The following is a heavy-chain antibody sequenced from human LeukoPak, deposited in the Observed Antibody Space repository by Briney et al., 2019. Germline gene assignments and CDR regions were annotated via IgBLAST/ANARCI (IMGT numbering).Heavy chain of an antibody. CDR3: ARERAAYCTGDCHSFDY. CDR1: GGSISSGDYY. V-gene: IGHV4-30-4*01. D-gene: IGHD2-21*02. J-gene: IGHJ4*02. CDR2: IYYSEST. Sequence: SETLSLTCTVSGGSISSGDYYWNWIRQSPGKGLEWIGYIYYSESTYYNPSFRSRVTISIDRSKDQFSLKMISVTAADTATYFCARERAAYCTGDCHSFDYWGQGILVTVSS.